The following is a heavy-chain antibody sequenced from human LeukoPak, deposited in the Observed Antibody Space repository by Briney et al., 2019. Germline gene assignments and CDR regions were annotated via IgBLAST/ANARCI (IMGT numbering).Heavy chain of an antibody. J-gene: IGHJ4*02. CDR2: ISAYNGNT. D-gene: IGHD3-10*01. CDR1: GYTFTSYG. V-gene: IGHV1-18*01. CDR3: ARDGSYYENTTPENDY. Sequence: GASVKVSCKASGYTFTSYGISWVRQAPGQGLEWMGWISAYNGNTNYAQKLQGRVTMTTDTSTSTAYMELRSLRSDDTAVYYCARDGSYYENTTPENDYWGQGTLVTVSS.